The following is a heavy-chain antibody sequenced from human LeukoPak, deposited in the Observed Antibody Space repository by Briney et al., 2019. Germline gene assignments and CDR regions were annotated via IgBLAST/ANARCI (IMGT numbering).Heavy chain of an antibody. Sequence: GGSLRLSCAASGFTFSSYAMSWVRQAPGKGLEWVSAISGSGGSTYYADSMKGRFTISRDNSKSTLYLQMNSLRAEDTAVYYCAKTGIAVAYPYFDYWGQGTLVTVSS. D-gene: IGHD6-19*01. CDR2: ISGSGGST. CDR1: GFTFSSYA. J-gene: IGHJ4*02. CDR3: AKTGIAVAYPYFDY. V-gene: IGHV3-23*01.